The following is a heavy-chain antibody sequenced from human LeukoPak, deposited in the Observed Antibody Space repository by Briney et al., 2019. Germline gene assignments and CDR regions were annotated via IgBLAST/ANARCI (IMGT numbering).Heavy chain of an antibody. D-gene: IGHD2-2*01. CDR1: GYTFTGYY. CDR3: ARTSIVVVPAAREGYYCGMDV. CDR2: LNPNSGGT. V-gene: IGHV1-2*02. J-gene: IGHJ6*02. Sequence: ASVKVSCKASGYTFTGYYMHWVRQAPGQGLEWMGWLNPNSGGTNYAQKFQGRVTMTRDTSISTAYMELSRLRSDDTAVYYCARTSIVVVPAAREGYYCGMDVWGQGTTVTVSS.